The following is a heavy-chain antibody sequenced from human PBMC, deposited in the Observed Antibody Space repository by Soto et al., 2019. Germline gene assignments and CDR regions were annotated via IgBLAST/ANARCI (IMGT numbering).Heavy chain of an antibody. D-gene: IGHD1-1*01. V-gene: IGHV3-74*01. J-gene: IGHJ4*02. Sequence: GGSLRLSCAVSGFTFTNNWIHWVCQAPGKGLLWVSRLTGGTATGYADSVRGRFTISGDAAKNTLYLQMNDLRAEDTAVYYCTTVFDYWGRGTLVTVSS. CDR3: TTVFDY. CDR2: LTGGTAT. CDR1: GFTFTNNW.